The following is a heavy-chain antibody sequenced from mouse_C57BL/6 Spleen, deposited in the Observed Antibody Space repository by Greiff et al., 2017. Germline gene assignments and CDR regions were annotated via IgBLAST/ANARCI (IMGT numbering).Heavy chain of an antibody. Sequence: DVQLVESGGGLVKPGGSLKLSCAASGFTFSSYAMSWVRQTPEQRLEWVATISAGGSYTYYPDNVKGRFTISRDNAKNNLYLQMSHLKSEDTAMYYCARERSSSDLYCYFDVWGTGTTVTVSS. CDR2: ISAGGSYT. V-gene: IGHV5-4*01. J-gene: IGHJ1*03. D-gene: IGHD1-1*01. CDR1: GFTFSSYA. CDR3: ARERSSSDLYCYFDV.